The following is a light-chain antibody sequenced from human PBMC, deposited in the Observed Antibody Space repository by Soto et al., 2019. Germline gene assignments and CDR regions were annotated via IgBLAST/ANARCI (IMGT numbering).Light chain of an antibody. CDR1: SSDVGGYDF. CDR2: EVS. CDR3: SSYTSSTSYV. J-gene: IGLJ1*01. V-gene: IGLV2-14*01. Sequence: QSALTQPASVSGSPEQSITISCTGTSSDVGGYDFVSWYQHHPGKAPQLMIYEVSNRPSGVSSRFSGSKSGNTASLTISGLQAEDEADYFCSSYTSSTSYVFGTGTKVTVL.